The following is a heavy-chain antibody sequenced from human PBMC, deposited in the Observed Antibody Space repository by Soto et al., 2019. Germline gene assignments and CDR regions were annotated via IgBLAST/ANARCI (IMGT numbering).Heavy chain of an antibody. V-gene: IGHV1-69*01. CDR3: ARGRDRSGSQSIFRFEP. CDR1: GGTFSTYA. D-gene: IGHD3-22*01. CDR2: FIPIFSTP. Sequence: QAQLVQSGAEVKQPGSSVKVSCKASGGTFSTYAINWVRQAPGQGLERMGGFIPIFSTPTYAQKLQGRVTITAVESTSIVFMELSSLTSDDTAVYYCARGRDRSGSQSIFRFEPWGQGTLVTVSS. J-gene: IGHJ5*02.